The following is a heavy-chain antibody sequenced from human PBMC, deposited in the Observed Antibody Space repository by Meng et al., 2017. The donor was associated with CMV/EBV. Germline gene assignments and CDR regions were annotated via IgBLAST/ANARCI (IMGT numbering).Heavy chain of an antibody. CDR3: ARGGRGSYFLH. CDR2: INHSGST. V-gene: IGHV4-34*01. D-gene: IGHD1-26*01. J-gene: IGHJ1*01. Sequence: LTCAVYGGYFSGYYWSWIRQSPGKGLEWIGEINHSGSTNYNPSLKSRVTISVDTSKNQFSLKLSSVTAADTAVYYCARGGRGSYFLHWGQGILVTVSS. CDR1: GGYFSGYY.